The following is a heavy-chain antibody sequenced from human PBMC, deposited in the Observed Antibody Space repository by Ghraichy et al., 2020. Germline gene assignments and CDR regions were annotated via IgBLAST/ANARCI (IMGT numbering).Heavy chain of an antibody. CDR1: GYTFTSET. Sequence: ASVKVSCKASGYTFTSETIHWVRQATGQGLEWMGWINPNGGSTAFAQTFQGRVSMTRNTAISTAYMELSSLTSEDTAVYYCARGHGMDVWGQGTTVIVSS. CDR3: ARGHGMDV. CDR2: INPNGGST. V-gene: IGHV1-8*01. J-gene: IGHJ6*02.